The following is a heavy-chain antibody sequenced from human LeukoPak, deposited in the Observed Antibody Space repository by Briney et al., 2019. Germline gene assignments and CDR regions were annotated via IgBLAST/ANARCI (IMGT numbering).Heavy chain of an antibody. Sequence: KPSETLSLTCTVSGGSISSYYWSWIRQPPGKGLEWIGYIYYSGSTNYNPSLKSRVTISVDTSKNQFSLKLSSVTAADTAVYYRARDRGELAAMDYFDYWGQGTLVTVSS. CDR1: GGSISSYY. D-gene: IGHD5-18*01. J-gene: IGHJ4*02. V-gene: IGHV4-59*01. CDR2: IYYSGST. CDR3: ARDRGELAAMDYFDY.